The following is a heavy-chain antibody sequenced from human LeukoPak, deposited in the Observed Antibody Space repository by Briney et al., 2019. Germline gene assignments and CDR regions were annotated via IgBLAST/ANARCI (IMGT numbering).Heavy chain of an antibody. V-gene: IGHV3-74*03. Sequence: GGSLRLSCAASGFTFRNHWMHWVRQTPGKGLVWVSRISSDGSSTTYADSVKGRFTISRDNAKNTLYLQMNNLRAEDTAMYYCARDQRVTGRPDIDYWGHGTPVIVSS. D-gene: IGHD6-6*01. CDR3: ARDQRVTGRPDIDY. CDR2: ISSDGSST. CDR1: GFTFRNHW. J-gene: IGHJ4*01.